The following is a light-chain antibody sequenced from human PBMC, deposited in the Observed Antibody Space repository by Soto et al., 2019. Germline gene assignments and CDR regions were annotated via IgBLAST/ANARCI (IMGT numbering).Light chain of an antibody. Sequence: QSALAQPASVSGSPGQSITISCTGASGYVGTYSLVSWYQQHPGKAPKVVIYEGHKRPSGVPDRFSGSTSVNTASLTISGLQTDDEADYYCCSYPGSHTWVFGGGTKLTVL. CDR1: SGYVGTYSL. CDR3: CSYPGSHTWV. J-gene: IGLJ3*02. CDR2: EGH. V-gene: IGLV2-23*01.